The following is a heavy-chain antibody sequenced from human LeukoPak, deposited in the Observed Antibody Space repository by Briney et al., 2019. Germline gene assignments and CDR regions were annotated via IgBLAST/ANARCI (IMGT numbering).Heavy chain of an antibody. CDR1: GGTFSSYT. CDR3: AXDLMDXXXXXAAXXXNXFDP. D-gene: IGHD2-2*01. V-gene: IGHV1-18*01. CDR2: ISAYNGNT. J-gene: IGHJ5*02. Sequence: ASVKVSCKASGGTFSSYTISWVRQAPGQGLEWMGWISAYNGNTNYAQKLQGRVTMTTDTSTSTAYMELRSLRSNDQAVYYCAXDLMDXXXXXAAXXXNXFDPWGQGTLVTVS.